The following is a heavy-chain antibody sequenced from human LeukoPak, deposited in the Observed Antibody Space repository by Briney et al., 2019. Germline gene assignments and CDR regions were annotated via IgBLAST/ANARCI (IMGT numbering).Heavy chain of an antibody. V-gene: IGHV4-61*02. CDR3: ARGNPPPTVTIDY. Sequence: SQTLSLTCTVYGGSISSGSYYWSWIRQPAGKGLEWIGRIYTSGSTNYNPSLKSRVTISVDTSKNQFSLKLSSVTAADTAVYYCARGNPPPTVTIDYWGQGTLVTVSS. CDR2: IYTSGST. CDR1: GGSISSGSYY. J-gene: IGHJ4*02. D-gene: IGHD4-11*01.